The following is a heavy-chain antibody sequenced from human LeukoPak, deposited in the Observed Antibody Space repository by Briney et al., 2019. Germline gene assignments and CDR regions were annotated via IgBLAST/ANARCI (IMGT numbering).Heavy chain of an antibody. V-gene: IGHV3-21*01. CDR1: GFTLSSYA. CDR2: ISSSSSDI. Sequence: GESLRLSCTGSGFTLSSYAMNWVCRAPGQGLEWVSSISSSSSDIYYTDSVKGRFTISRDNAKNSLYLQMNSLRAEDTAVYYCVTDYGGSSGAFDIWGHGTMVTVSS. J-gene: IGHJ3*02. CDR3: VTDYGGSSGAFDI. D-gene: IGHD4-23*01.